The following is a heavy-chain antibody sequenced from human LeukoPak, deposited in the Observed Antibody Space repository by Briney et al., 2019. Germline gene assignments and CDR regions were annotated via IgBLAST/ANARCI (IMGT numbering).Heavy chain of an antibody. CDR2: ISTNGGST. J-gene: IGHJ4*02. Sequence: GGSLRLSCSAPGFTFSNYAMHWVRQAPGKGLEYVSAISTNGGSTYYADSVKGRFTISRDNSKNTLYLQMSSLRADDTAVYYCVKGYCSGGNCFSRTMYYFDNWGQGTLVTVSS. CDR1: GFTFSNYA. D-gene: IGHD2-15*01. V-gene: IGHV3-64D*09. CDR3: VKGYCSGGNCFSRTMYYFDN.